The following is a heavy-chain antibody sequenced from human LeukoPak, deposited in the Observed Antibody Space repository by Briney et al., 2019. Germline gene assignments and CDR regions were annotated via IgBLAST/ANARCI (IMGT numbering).Heavy chain of an antibody. CDR3: AAITGGMDV. CDR1: GGSISSYY. CDR2: IYYSGST. J-gene: IGHJ6*02. Sequence: SETLSLTCTVSGGSISSYYWSWIRQPPGKGLEWIGYIYYSGSTNYNPSLKSRVTISVDTSKNQFFLKLSSVTAADTAVYYCAAITGGMDVWGQGTTVTVSS. V-gene: IGHV4-59*01. D-gene: IGHD5-12*01.